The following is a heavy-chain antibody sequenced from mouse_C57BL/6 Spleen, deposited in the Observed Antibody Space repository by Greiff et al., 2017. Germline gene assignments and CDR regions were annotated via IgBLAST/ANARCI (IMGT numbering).Heavy chain of an antibody. Sequence: VQLQQSGAELVKPGASVKISCKASGYAFSSYWMNWVKQRPGKGLEWIGQIYPGDGDTNYNGKFKGKATLTADKSSSTAYMQLSSLTSEDSAVYFCARHYGSSFYWYFDVWGTGTTVTVSS. CDR2: IYPGDGDT. CDR3: ARHYGSSFYWYFDV. CDR1: GYAFSSYW. V-gene: IGHV1-80*01. D-gene: IGHD1-1*01. J-gene: IGHJ1*03.